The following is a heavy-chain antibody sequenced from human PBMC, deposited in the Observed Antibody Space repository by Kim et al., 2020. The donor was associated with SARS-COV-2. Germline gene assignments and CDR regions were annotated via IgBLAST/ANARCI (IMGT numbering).Heavy chain of an antibody. J-gene: IGHJ3*01. Sequence: SVKVSCKASDYTFINYGISWVRQAPGQGLEWMGWIGVYSGNTAYAQKFQGRITMTTDTSTSTAYMELRSLRSDDTAVYYCVRDEGSSWYLGAFDVWGQGTVVTVSS. V-gene: IGHV1-18*01. CDR1: DYTFINYG. CDR3: VRDEGSSWYLGAFDV. D-gene: IGHD6-13*01. CDR2: IGVYSGNT.